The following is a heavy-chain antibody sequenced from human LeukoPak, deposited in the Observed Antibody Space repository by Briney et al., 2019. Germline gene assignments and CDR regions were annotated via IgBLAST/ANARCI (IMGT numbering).Heavy chain of an antibody. CDR2: IPYDGSNK. D-gene: IGHD3-10*01. CDR1: GFAFSRCG. V-gene: IGHV3-30*02. J-gene: IGHJ6*03. Sequence: GGSLRLSCAASGFAFSRCGMHWVRQAPGKGLEWVAFIPYDGSNKYYADSVKGRFIISRDISKNTLFLQMNSLRPEDTAVYYCAKGVGGSANYYYMDVWGKGTTVTVSS. CDR3: AKGVGGSANYYYMDV.